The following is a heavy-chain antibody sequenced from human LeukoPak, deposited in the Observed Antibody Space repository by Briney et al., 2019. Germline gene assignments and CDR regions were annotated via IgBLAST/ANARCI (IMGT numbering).Heavy chain of an antibody. D-gene: IGHD2-21*02. CDR1: GFTFSSYS. V-gene: IGHV3-21*01. CDR2: ISSSSSYI. Sequence: PGGSLRLSCAASGFTFSSYSMNWVRQAPGKGLEWVSSISSSSSYICYADSVKGRFTISRDNAKNSLYLQMNSLGAEDTAVYYCAREPAYCGGDCYNPYYFDYWGQGTLVTVSS. J-gene: IGHJ4*02. CDR3: AREPAYCGGDCYNPYYFDY.